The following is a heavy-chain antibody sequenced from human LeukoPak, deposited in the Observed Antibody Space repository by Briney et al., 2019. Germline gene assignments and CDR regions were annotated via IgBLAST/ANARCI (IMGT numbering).Heavy chain of an antibody. Sequence: SETLSLACAVYGGSFSGYYWSWIRQPPGKGLEWIGEINHSGSTNYNPSLKSRVTISVDTSKNQFSLKLSSVTAADTAVYYCARLYCSSTSCYNFDYWGQGTLVTVSS. CDR1: GGSFSGYY. J-gene: IGHJ4*02. V-gene: IGHV4-34*01. CDR2: INHSGST. D-gene: IGHD2-2*02. CDR3: ARLYCSSTSCYNFDY.